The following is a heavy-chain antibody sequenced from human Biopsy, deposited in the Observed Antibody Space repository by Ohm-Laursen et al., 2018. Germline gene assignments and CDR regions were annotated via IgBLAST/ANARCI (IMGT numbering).Heavy chain of an antibody. CDR3: AKHGSGWTGDDALHI. D-gene: IGHD6-19*01. CDR1: GGSISGSS. CDR2: ISYSGST. V-gene: IGHV4-59*08. J-gene: IGHJ3*02. Sequence: GTLSLTCAVSGGSISGSSWSWIRQAPGRGLEWVGYISYSGSTSNNPSLKSRITISADTSKNQISLKVTSVTAADTAVYYCAKHGSGWTGDDALHIWGQGTMVTVSS.